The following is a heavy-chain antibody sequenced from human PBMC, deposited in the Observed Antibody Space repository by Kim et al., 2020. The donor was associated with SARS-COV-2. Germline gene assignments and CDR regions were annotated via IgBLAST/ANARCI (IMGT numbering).Heavy chain of an antibody. CDR3: ASGEGSSGWYLEP. CDR2: INHSGST. V-gene: IGHV4-34*01. J-gene: IGHJ5*02. Sequence: SETLSLTCAVYGGSFSGYYWSWIRQPPGKGLEWIGEINHSGSTNYNPSLKSRVTISVDTSKNQCSLKLSSVTAADTAVYYCASGEGSSGWYLEPWGQGTLVTVTS. D-gene: IGHD6-19*01. CDR1: GGSFSGYY.